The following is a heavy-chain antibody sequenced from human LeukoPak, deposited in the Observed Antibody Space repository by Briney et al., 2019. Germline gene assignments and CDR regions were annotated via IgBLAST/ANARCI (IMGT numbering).Heavy chain of an antibody. Sequence: PGGSLRLSCAVSGFTFSNYSMNWVRQAPGKGLEWVSSISSSSSYIYYADSVKGRFTISRDNAKNSLYLQVNSLRAEDTAVYYCARGYSSSSFEWYFDYWGQGTLVTVSS. V-gene: IGHV3-21*01. CDR3: ARGYSSSSFEWYFDY. J-gene: IGHJ4*02. D-gene: IGHD6-6*01. CDR2: ISSSSSYI. CDR1: GFTFSNYS.